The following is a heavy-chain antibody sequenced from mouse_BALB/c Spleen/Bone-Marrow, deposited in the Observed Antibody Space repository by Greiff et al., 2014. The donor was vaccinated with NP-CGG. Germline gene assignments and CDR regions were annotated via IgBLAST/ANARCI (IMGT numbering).Heavy chain of an antibody. D-gene: IGHD2-4*01. CDR3: ARGNYYDYDYFDY. Sequence: VQLQQSGPELVKPGASVKMSCKASGYTLTSYVMHWVKQKPGQGLGWIGYINPYNDGTTYNEKFKGKATLTSDKSSSTAYMELSSLTSEDSAVYYCARGNYYDYDYFDYWGQGTTLTVSS. J-gene: IGHJ2*01. V-gene: IGHV1-14*01. CDR2: INPYNDGT. CDR1: GYTLTSYV.